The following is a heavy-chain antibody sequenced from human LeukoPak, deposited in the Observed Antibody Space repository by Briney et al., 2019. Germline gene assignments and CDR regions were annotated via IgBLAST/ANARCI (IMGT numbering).Heavy chain of an antibody. CDR1: GFTFSSYG. Sequence: GRSLRLSCAASGFTFSSYGMHWVRQAPGKGLEWVAFIRYDGSNKYYADSVKGRFTISRDNSKNTLYLQMNSLRAEDTAVYYCAKWIVVVPAASVGGFDYWGQGTLVTVSS. CDR2: IRYDGSNK. V-gene: IGHV3-30*02. J-gene: IGHJ4*02. CDR3: AKWIVVVPAASVGGFDY. D-gene: IGHD2-2*01.